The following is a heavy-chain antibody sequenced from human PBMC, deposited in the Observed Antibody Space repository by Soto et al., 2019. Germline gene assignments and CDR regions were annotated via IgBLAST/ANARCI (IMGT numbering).Heavy chain of an antibody. CDR2: ISGSGGNT. CDR1: GFTFSSYA. V-gene: IGHV3-23*01. Sequence: EVQLLESGGGLVQPGGSLRLSCAASGFTFSSYAMIWVRQAPGKGLEWISDISGSGGNTHYAASVKGRFTISRDNSSNMLYPQMNSLIAEDTAIYYCAKWAVVASRGWFDPWGQGTLVTVSS. J-gene: IGHJ5*02. CDR3: AKWAVVASRGWFDP. D-gene: IGHD2-15*01.